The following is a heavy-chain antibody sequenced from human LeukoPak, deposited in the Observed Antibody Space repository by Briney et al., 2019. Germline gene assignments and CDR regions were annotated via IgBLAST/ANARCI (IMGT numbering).Heavy chain of an antibody. CDR2: IKQDGSEK. J-gene: IGHJ6*03. CDR3: ARVALTTVTLYYYYYYMDV. V-gene: IGHV3-7*04. D-gene: IGHD4-11*01. Sequence: PGGSLRLSCAASGFTFSSYGMHWVRQAPGKGLEWVANIKQDGSEKYYVDSVKGRFTISRDNAKNSLYLQMNSLRAEDTAVYYCARVALTTVTLYYYYYYMDVWGKGTTVTVSS. CDR1: GFTFSSYG.